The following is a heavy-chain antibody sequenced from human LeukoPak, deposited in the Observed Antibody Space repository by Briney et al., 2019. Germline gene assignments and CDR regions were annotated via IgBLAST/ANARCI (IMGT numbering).Heavy chain of an antibody. CDR3: ATDTIGSCDY. Sequence: GGSLRLSCAASGFTFSSYGMHWVRQAPGKGLEWVAFIRHDESNKHYADSVKGRFTISRDNSKNTLYLQMNSLRIEDTAVYFCATDTIGSCDYRGQGTLVTVSS. CDR1: GFTFSSYG. D-gene: IGHD1-26*01. CDR2: IRHDESNK. J-gene: IGHJ4*02. V-gene: IGHV3-30*02.